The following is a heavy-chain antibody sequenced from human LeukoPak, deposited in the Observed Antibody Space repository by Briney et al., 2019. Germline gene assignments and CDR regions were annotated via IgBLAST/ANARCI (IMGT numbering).Heavy chain of an antibody. J-gene: IGHJ4*02. CDR3: AKVLGSSDSSGYYYVRTVY. Sequence: GGSLRLSCAASGFTFDDYAMHWVRQAPGKGLEWVSGISWNSGSIGYADSVKGRFTISRDNAKNSLYLQMNSLRAEDTALYYCAKVLGSSDSSGYYYVRTVYWGQGTLVTVSS. D-gene: IGHD3-22*01. CDR1: GFTFDDYA. V-gene: IGHV3-9*01. CDR2: ISWNSGSI.